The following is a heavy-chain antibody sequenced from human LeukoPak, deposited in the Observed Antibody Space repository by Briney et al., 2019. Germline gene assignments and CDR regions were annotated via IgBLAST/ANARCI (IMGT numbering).Heavy chain of an antibody. D-gene: IGHD3-10*02. J-gene: IGHJ4*02. CDR2: IYYSGST. CDR1: GGSISSSSYY. Sequence: SETLSLTCTVSGGSISSSSYYWGWIRQPPGKGLEWIGSIYYSGSTYYNPSLKSRVTISVDTSKNQFSLKLSSVTAADTAVYYCARWVCLGSYADYWGQGTLVTVSS. V-gene: IGHV4-39*01. CDR3: ARWVCLGSYADY.